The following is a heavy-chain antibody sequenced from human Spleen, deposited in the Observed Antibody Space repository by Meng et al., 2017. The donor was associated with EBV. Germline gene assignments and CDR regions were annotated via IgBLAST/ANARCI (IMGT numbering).Heavy chain of an antibody. CDR3: ASESGRGFTPDY. J-gene: IGHJ4*02. D-gene: IGHD3-10*01. CDR1: GGTFRSDA. CDR2: LIPMSDAP. V-gene: IGHV1-69*01. Sequence: QVQLGQSGAEVKKPGSSVKVSCKTSGGTFRSDAVSWVRQALGQGLEWMGGLIPMSDAPHYAQKFQDRVRITADESTSTHYMDLSGLRSEDTAVYYCASESGRGFTPDYWGQGTLVTVSS.